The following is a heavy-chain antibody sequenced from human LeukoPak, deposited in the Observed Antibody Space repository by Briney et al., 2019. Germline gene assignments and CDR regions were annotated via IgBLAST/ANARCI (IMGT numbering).Heavy chain of an antibody. Sequence: QPGGSLRLSCAASGFTFSRHAMSWVRQAPGKGLYWASAISGSVGSTYYAGSVKGRFTISRDNSKNTLYLQMNSLRAEDTAVYYCARDQYYYDSSGYSLFDYWGQGTLVTVSS. CDR2: ISGSVGST. J-gene: IGHJ4*02. V-gene: IGHV3-23*01. CDR1: GFTFSRHA. CDR3: ARDQYYYDSSGYSLFDY. D-gene: IGHD3-22*01.